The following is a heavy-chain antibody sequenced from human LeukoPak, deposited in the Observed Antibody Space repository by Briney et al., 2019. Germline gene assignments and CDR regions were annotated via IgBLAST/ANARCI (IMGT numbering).Heavy chain of an antibody. CDR3: ARHPTVTSFLFDY. V-gene: IGHV4-39*01. CDR2: IYYSGNT. J-gene: IGHJ4*02. D-gene: IGHD4-17*01. Sequence: PSETLPLTRTVSGGSISSSNYYWGWIRQPPGKGLEWIGSIYYSGNTYYNPSLKSRVTTSVDTSKKRFSLKLRSVTAADTAVYYCARHPTVTSFLFDYWGQGTLVTVSS. CDR1: GGSISSSNYY.